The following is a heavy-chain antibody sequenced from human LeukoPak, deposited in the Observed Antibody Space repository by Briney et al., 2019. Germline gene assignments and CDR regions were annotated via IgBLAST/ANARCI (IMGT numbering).Heavy chain of an antibody. D-gene: IGHD3-9*01. CDR1: GGSISSYY. V-gene: IGHV4-59*01. J-gene: IGHJ4*02. CDR3: ARVGTQGDLTD. Sequence: SETLSLTCTVSGGSISSYYWSWIRQPPGKGLEWIGYIYYSGSTNYNPFLKSRVTISVDTSKNQFSLKLSSVTAADTAVYYCARVGTQGDLTDWGQGTLVTVSS. CDR2: IYYSGST.